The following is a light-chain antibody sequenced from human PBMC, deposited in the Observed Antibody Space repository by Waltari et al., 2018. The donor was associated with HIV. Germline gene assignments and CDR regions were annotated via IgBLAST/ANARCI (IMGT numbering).Light chain of an antibody. Sequence: QSVLTQSPSASGTPGQRVTIYCFGTTSNIGSNTVNWYQQFPGTAPKLLIYSNGQRPSGVPDRLSGAKSDYSASLAISWLQSEDDGDYYCATGDDSLNGQVFGSGTKVTVL. J-gene: IGLJ1*01. V-gene: IGLV1-44*01. CDR3: ATGDDSLNGQV. CDR1: TSNIGSNT. CDR2: SNG.